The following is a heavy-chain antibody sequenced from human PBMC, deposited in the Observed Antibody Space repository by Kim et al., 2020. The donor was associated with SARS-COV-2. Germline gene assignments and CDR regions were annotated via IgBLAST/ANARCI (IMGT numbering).Heavy chain of an antibody. J-gene: IGHJ6*03. Sequence: GESLKISCKGSGYSFTSYWIGWVRQMPGKGLEWMGIIYPGDSDTRYSPSFQGQVTISADKSISTAYLQWSSLKASDTAMYYCARRGPDPNYDFWSGYFQADYYMDVWGKGTTVTVSS. CDR2: IYPGDSDT. V-gene: IGHV5-51*01. D-gene: IGHD3-3*01. CDR1: GYSFTSYW. CDR3: ARRGPDPNYDFWSGYFQADYYMDV.